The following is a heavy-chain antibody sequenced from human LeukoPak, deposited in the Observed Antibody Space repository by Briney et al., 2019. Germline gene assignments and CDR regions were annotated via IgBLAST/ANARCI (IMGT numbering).Heavy chain of an antibody. CDR1: GDSVSSNSAA. CDR3: ARGKVKYNWNDGFDH. CDR2: TYYRSKWYN. V-gene: IGHV6-1*01. D-gene: IGHD1-20*01. Sequence: SQTLSLTCAISGDSVSSNSAAWNWIRQSPSRGLEWLGRTYYRSKWYNDYAVSAKSRITINPDTSKNQFSLQLNSVTPEDTAVYYCARGKVKYNWNDGFDHWGQGTLVTVSS. J-gene: IGHJ4*02.